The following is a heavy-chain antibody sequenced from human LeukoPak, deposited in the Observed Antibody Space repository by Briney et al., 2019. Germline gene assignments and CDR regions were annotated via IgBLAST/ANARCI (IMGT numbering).Heavy chain of an antibody. D-gene: IGHD3-3*01. Sequence: EASVKVSCKVSGYTLTELSMHWVRQAPGKGLEWMGGFDPEDGETIYAQKFQGRVTMTEDTSTDTAYMELSSLRSEDTAVYYCATGDFWSGYSSRSLGLDYWGQGTLVTVSS. J-gene: IGHJ4*02. CDR2: FDPEDGET. V-gene: IGHV1-24*01. CDR1: GYTLTELS. CDR3: ATGDFWSGYSSRSLGLDY.